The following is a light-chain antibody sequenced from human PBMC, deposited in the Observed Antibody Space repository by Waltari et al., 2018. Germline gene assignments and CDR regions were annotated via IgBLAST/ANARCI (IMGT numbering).Light chain of an antibody. J-gene: IGKJ3*01. CDR3: QYYSGPPLFI. CDR1: QSVDSS. Sequence: EIVLTQSPATLSLSPGERATLSCRASQSVDSSLGWYQQRPGQAPRLLIYDASNRATGIPPRFSGSGSGTDFTLTISSLEPEDVATYYCQYYSGPPLFIFGPGTKVDI. CDR2: DAS. V-gene: IGKV3-11*01.